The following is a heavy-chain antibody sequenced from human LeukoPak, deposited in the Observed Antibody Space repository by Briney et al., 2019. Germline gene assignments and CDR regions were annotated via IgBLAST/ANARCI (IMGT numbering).Heavy chain of an antibody. CDR3: VKDRSKGSYGDEFDF. CDR1: GFTLRSHD. CDR2: ISYDGGKK. V-gene: IGHV3-30*02. Sequence: GSPRLSCAAPGFTLRSHDMHRVRQASGQGLGWVAFISYDGGKKDYADSVKGRFTISRDNFRNTLYLQMNSLRAEDTAVYCCVKDRSKGSYGDEFDFWGQGALVTVSS. J-gene: IGHJ4*02. D-gene: IGHD1-26*01.